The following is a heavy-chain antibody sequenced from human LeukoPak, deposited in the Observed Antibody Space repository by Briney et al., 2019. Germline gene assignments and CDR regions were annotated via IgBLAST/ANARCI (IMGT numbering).Heavy chain of an antibody. CDR1: GFTFGDYA. Sequence: GGSLRLSCTASGFTFGDYAMSWVRQAPGKGLEWVGFIRNKAYGGTIEYAASVKGRFTISRDDSKSFAYLQMNSLKTEDTAVYYCTAQVFCSGRSCYSHWYLDLWGGGTVVTVSS. D-gene: IGHD2-15*01. V-gene: IGHV3-49*04. CDR2: IRNKAYGGTI. J-gene: IGHJ2*01. CDR3: TAQVFCSGRSCYSHWYLDL.